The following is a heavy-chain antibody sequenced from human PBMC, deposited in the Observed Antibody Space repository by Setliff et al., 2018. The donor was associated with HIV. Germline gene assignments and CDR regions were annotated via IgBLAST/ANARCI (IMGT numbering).Heavy chain of an antibody. Sequence: SETLSLTCTVSGGSINNVYYWSWIRQSAGKGLEWIGHIYTAGRTDYSPSLRSRVAISVDTSKNQFSLKLSSVTAADTAVYYCARGLYGGIYNFWSGCPHMDVWGKGTTVTVSS. CDR1: GGSINNVYY. CDR2: IYTAGRT. J-gene: IGHJ6*03. D-gene: IGHD3-3*01. CDR3: ARGLYGGIYNFWSGCPHMDV. V-gene: IGHV4-4*07.